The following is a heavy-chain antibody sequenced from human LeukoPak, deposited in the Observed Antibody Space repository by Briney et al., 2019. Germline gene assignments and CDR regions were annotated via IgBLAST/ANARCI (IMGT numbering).Heavy chain of an antibody. D-gene: IGHD3-10*01. CDR1: GFTFSSYS. CDR3: ARALYGSGSYYY. J-gene: IGHJ3*01. V-gene: IGHV3-21*01. Sequence: GGSLRLSCAASGFTFSSYSMNWVRQAPGKGLEWVSSISSSSSYIYYADSVRGRFTISRDNAKNSLYLQMNSLRAEDTAVYYCARALYGSGSYYYWGQGTMVTVSS. CDR2: ISSSSSYI.